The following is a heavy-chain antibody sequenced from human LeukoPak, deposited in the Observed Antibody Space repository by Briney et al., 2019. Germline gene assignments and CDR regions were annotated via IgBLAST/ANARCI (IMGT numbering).Heavy chain of an antibody. V-gene: IGHV1-18*01. J-gene: IGHJ5*02. CDR1: GYTFTSYG. CDR3: ARVPIAAAGIGWFDP. D-gene: IGHD6-13*01. Sequence: ASVKVSCKASGYTFTSYGISWVRQAPGQGLEWMGWISAYNGNTNYAQKLQGRVTMTTDTSTSTAYMELRSLRSDDTAVYCCARVPIAAAGIGWFDPWGQGTLVTVSS. CDR2: ISAYNGNT.